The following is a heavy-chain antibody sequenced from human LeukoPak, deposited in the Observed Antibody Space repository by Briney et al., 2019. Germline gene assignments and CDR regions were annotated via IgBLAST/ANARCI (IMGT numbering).Heavy chain of an antibody. D-gene: IGHD5-12*01. CDR1: GGTFSSYA. CDR2: INPSGGST. V-gene: IGHV1-46*03. CDR3: APGRGDSGYDFDY. Sequence: ASVKVSCKASGGTFSSYAISWVRQAPGQGLEWMGIINPSGGSTSYAQKFQGRVTMTRDTSTSTVYMELSSLRSEDTAVYYCAPGRGDSGYDFDYWGQGTLVTVSS. J-gene: IGHJ4*02.